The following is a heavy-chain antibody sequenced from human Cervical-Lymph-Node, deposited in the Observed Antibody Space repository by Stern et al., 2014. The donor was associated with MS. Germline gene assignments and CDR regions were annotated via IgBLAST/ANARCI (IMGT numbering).Heavy chain of an antibody. CDR1: GYTFSTYY. CDR2: MNPNSGKA. J-gene: IGHJ4*02. D-gene: IGHD3-22*01. Sequence: VQLVESGAEVKKPGASVKVSCTASGYTFSTYYINWLRQAAGQGLEWMAWMNPNSGKAGQAEKFQGRLALTTNTSISTAYMEVYKLRADDTAVYYCMRDYYDISGSYQDPPTDYWGQGTRIIVSS. CDR3: MRDYYDISGSYQDPPTDY. V-gene: IGHV1-8*01.